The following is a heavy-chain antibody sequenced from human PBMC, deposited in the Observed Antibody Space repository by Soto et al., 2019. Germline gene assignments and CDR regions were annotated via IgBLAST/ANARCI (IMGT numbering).Heavy chain of an antibody. J-gene: IGHJ4*02. D-gene: IGHD4-4*01. CDR2: IYYSGST. CDR1: GGSISSSSYY. Sequence: SETLSLTCTVSGGSISSSSYYWGWIRQPPGKGLEWIGSIYYSGSTYYNPSLKSRVTISVDTSKNQFSLKLSSVTAADTAVYYCARSRTTVIEFDYWGQGTLVTVSS. V-gene: IGHV4-39*01. CDR3: ARSRTTVIEFDY.